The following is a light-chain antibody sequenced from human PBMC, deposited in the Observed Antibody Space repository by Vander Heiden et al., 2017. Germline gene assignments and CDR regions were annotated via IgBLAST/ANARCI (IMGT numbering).Light chain of an antibody. CDR3: QQYGSSRRWT. Sequence: ELVLTQSPGTLSLSPGERATLSCRASQSVSSSYLAWYQQKPGQAPRLLIYGASSRATGIPDRFSGSGSGTDFTLTISRLEPEDFAVYYCQQYGSSRRWTFGQGTKVEIK. V-gene: IGKV3-20*01. J-gene: IGKJ1*01. CDR1: QSVSSSY. CDR2: GAS.